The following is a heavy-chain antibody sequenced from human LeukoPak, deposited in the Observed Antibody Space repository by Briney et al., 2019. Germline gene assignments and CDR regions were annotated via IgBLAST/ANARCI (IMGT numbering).Heavy chain of an antibody. CDR3: ARDLKYNILTGYRSSFGFDP. CDR2: ISVYNGNT. D-gene: IGHD3-9*01. CDR1: GYTFTSYG. J-gene: IGHJ5*02. V-gene: IGHV1-18*01. Sequence: GASVTVSCKASGYTFTSYGISWVRQAPGQGLEWMGWISVYNGNTNYAQNLQGRVTMTTDTSTTTAYMELRSLRSDDTAVYYCARDLKYNILTGYRSSFGFDPWGQGTLVTVSS.